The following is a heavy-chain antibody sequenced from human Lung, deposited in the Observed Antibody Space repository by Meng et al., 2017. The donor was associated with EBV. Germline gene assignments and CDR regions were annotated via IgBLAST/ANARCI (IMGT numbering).Heavy chain of an antibody. J-gene: IGHJ4*02. CDR3: ARVEVGITSGDY. CDR2: ISAYNGNT. V-gene: IGHV1-18*01. D-gene: IGHD1-26*01. CDR1: GYTFTNYG. Sequence: QVRLWQSGGEVKKPGASVKVSCKASGYTFTNYGITWVRQAPGQGLEWMGWISAYNGNTNYAQTLQGRVTMTTDTSTSTAYMELGSLRSDDTAVYYCARVEVGITSGDYWGQGTLVTVSS.